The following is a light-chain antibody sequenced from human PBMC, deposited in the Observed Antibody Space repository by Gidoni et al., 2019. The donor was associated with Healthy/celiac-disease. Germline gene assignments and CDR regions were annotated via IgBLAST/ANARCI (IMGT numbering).Light chain of an antibody. V-gene: IGLV2-14*01. CDR2: DVS. CDR1: SGHVGGYNS. J-gene: IGLJ2*01. CDR3: SSYTSSSTLK. Sequence: QSARTQPASVSGSPGQSIAISCTGTSGHVGGYNSVSWYQQHPGKAPKPMIYDVSNRPSGVSIRFAGSKSRNTPALIISCLQAEDAAYYYVSSYTSSSTLKFGGGTKLTVL.